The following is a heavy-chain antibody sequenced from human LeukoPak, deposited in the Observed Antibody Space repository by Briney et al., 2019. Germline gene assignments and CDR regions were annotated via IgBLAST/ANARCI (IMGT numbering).Heavy chain of an antibody. V-gene: IGHV1-24*01. CDR3: ATGPPMGSSWSTNYYYYMDV. CDR2: FDPKDGET. D-gene: IGHD6-13*01. Sequence: ASVKVSCKVSGYTLTELSMHWVRQAPGKGLEWMGGFDPKDGETIYAQKFQGRVTMTEDTSTDTAYMELSSLRSEDTAVYYCATGPPMGSSWSTNYYYYMDVWGKGTTVTVSS. J-gene: IGHJ6*03. CDR1: GYTLTELS.